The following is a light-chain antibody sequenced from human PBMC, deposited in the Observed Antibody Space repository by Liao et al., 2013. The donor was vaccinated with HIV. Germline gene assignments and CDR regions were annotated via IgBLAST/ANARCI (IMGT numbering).Light chain of an antibody. Sequence: SYDLTQPPSVSVSPGQTATITCSGDKLGDKYACWYQQKPGQSPLLVIYQDTKRPSGIPERFSGSNSGNTATLTISGTQAMDEADYYCQAWDSSVIFGGGTKLTVL. CDR3: QAWDSSVI. CDR2: QDT. CDR1: KLGDKY. V-gene: IGLV3-1*01. J-gene: IGLJ2*01.